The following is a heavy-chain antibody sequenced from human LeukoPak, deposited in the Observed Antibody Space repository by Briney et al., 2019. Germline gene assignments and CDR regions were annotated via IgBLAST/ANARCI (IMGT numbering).Heavy chain of an antibody. CDR3: ARTNGNYGDYYFDY. D-gene: IGHD4-17*01. CDR2: IHTSGST. V-gene: IGHV4-4*07. Sequence: SETLSHTCTVSGGSISSYYWSWIRQPAGKGLEWIGRIHTSGSTKYTPSLKSRVTMSVDTSKNQFSLKLSSVTAADTAVYYCARTNGNYGDYYFDYWGQGTLVTVSS. CDR1: GGSISSYY. J-gene: IGHJ4*02.